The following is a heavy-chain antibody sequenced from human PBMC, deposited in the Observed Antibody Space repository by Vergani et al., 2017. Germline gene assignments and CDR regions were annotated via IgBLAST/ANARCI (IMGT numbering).Heavy chain of an antibody. J-gene: IGHJ4*02. CDR3: AKLYGRDRSGSKYFDY. Sequence: EGKLVKSGAEVKKPGESLKISCQISGYSFTNYWIGWVRQMPGKGLEWMGIIHPADSDTRYSPSFQGQVTISVDKSISTAYLQRSSLRASESAMYYLAKLYGRDRSGSKYFDYWGQGTLVTVSS. CDR1: GYSFTNYW. D-gene: IGHD6-25*01. CDR2: IHPADSDT. V-gene: IGHV5-51*01.